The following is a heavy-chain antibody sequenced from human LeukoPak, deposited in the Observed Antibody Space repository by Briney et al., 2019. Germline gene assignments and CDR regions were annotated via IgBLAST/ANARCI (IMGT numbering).Heavy chain of an antibody. CDR2: IYHSGST. Sequence: SETLSLTCTASGYSISSGYYWGWIRQPPGKGLEWIGSIYHSGSTYYNPSLKSRVTISVDTSKNQFSLKLSSVTAADTAVYYCARILSLPSVVAAIGDFDYWGQGTLVTVSS. CDR1: GYSISSGYY. CDR3: ARILSLPSVVAAIGDFDY. J-gene: IGHJ4*02. D-gene: IGHD2-15*01. V-gene: IGHV4-38-2*02.